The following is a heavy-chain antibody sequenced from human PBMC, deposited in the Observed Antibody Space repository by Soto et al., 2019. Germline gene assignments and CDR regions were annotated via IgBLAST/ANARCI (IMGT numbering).Heavy chain of an antibody. Sequence: EVQLVESGGGLVRPGGSLRLSCAASGFTSNTYGLNWSRKLPGKGREWVSSISPSSTYIYYADSVKGRFTVSRDNANKSLYLQMNSLRAEDTGVYYCARAASSGWYEADYFDCWGQGTLVPVSS. D-gene: IGHD6-19*01. CDR1: GFTSNTYG. J-gene: IGHJ4*02. CDR2: ISPSSTYI. V-gene: IGHV3-21*01. CDR3: ARAASSGWYEADYFDC.